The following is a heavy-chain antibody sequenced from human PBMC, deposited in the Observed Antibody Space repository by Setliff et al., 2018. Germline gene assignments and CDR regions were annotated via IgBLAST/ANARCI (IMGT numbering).Heavy chain of an antibody. Sequence: ASVKVSCKASGYIFTSYAINWVRQAPGQGLEWMGSISAYNANTNYAQNLQGRVTMTRDTSTSTAYMELSSLRSEDTAVYYCARGPQKFYSDTSGYYYDALYYYYMDVWGKGTTVTVSS. CDR2: ISAYNANT. CDR1: GYIFTSYA. CDR3: ARGPQKFYSDTSGYYYDALYYYYMDV. D-gene: IGHD3-22*01. V-gene: IGHV1-18*01. J-gene: IGHJ6*03.